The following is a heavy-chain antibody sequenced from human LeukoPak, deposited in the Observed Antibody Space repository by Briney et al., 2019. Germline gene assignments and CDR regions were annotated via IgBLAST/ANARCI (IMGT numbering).Heavy chain of an antibody. J-gene: IGHJ5*02. D-gene: IGHD2/OR15-2a*01. CDR1: GDSISNTNYY. CDR3: ARRQYGIPFDP. CDR2: IYYGGST. Sequence: SETLSLTCTVSGDSISNTNYYWGWIRQPPGEGLEWIGSIYYGGSTDYNPSLKSRVTISVDTSKNQFSLKLSSVTAADTAVYYCARRQYGIPFDPWGQGTLVTVSS. V-gene: IGHV4-39*01.